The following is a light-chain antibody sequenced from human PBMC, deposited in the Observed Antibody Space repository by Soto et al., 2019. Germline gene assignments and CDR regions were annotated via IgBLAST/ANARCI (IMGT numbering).Light chain of an antibody. Sequence: EIVLTQSPATLSLSPGERATLSCRASQSVSSYLAWYQQKPGQAPRLLIYDASNRATGIPARFSGSGSGTDFTLTTISLEPEDFAVYYCQQRSNWPAVTFGGGTKVEIK. CDR2: DAS. J-gene: IGKJ4*01. V-gene: IGKV3-11*01. CDR3: QQRSNWPAVT. CDR1: QSVSSY.